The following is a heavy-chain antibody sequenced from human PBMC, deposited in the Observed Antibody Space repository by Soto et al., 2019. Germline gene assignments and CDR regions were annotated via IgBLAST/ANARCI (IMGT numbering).Heavy chain of an antibody. D-gene: IGHD6-19*01. CDR3: AREGYNSGRDALAI. Sequence: QVQLVQSGAEERKPGSSVKVSCKASGDTFSSYGISWVRQAPGQGLEWMGGISPMVGMTNYGKKFQGRVTMTAGESTSTAHMALRSLSSEDTATYYCAREGYNSGRDALAIWGQGTMVTVSS. J-gene: IGHJ3*02. CDR2: ISPMVGMT. CDR1: GDTFSSYG. V-gene: IGHV1-69*01.